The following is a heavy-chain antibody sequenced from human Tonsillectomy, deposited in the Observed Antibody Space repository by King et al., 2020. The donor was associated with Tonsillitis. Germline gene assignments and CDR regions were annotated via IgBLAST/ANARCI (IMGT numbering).Heavy chain of an antibody. J-gene: IGHJ6*02. V-gene: IGHV3-30*18. CDR1: GFTFSSYG. Sequence: QLVQSGGGVVQPGRSLRLSCAASGFTFSSYGMHWVRQAPGKGLEWVAVISYDGSNKYYADSVKGRFTISRDNSKNTLYLQMNSLRAEDTAVYYCAKDISSGGDYGMDVWGQGTTVTVSS. CDR3: AKDISSGGDYGMDV. CDR2: ISYDGSNK. D-gene: IGHD6-19*01.